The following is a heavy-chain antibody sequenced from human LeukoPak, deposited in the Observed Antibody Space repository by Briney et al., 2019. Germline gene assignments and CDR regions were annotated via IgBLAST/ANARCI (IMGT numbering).Heavy chain of an antibody. CDR3: AKVTGTTNY. D-gene: IGHD1-1*01. CDR1: GLTFSNHA. CDR2: ISGRDEST. J-gene: IGHJ4*02. V-gene: IGHV3-23*01. Sequence: PGGSLRLSCAVSGLTFSNHALSWVRQAPGKGLEWVSAISGRDESTYYADSVKGRFTISRDNSKSTLYLQMSSLRAEGTAVYHCAKVTGTTNYWGQGTLVTVSS.